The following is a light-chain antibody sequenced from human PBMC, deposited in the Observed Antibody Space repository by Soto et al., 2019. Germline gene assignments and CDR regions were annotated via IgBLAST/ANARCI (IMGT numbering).Light chain of an antibody. V-gene: IGLV2-23*02. CDR3: CSYADGDNVI. CDR1: SSDVGSYHL. CDR2: EVS. J-gene: IGLJ2*01. Sequence: QSALTQPASVSGSPGQSITLSCTGTSSDVGSYHLVSWYQRHPGKAPKLMIYEVSKRPSGVSDRFPGSKSGNTASLTIPGLWPEDAADYFCCSYADGDNVIFGGGTKLTFL.